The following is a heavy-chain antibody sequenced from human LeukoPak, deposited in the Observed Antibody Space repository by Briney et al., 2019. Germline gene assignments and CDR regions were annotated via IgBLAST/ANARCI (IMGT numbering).Heavy chain of an antibody. CDR2: MYLSGTT. Sequence: PSETLSLTCTVSGDSINSLDLWSWVRQPPGQGLEWIGEMYLSGTTHSNPSVKSRVTISIDKSKNQFFLNLSSVTAADTAVYYCAGLVGRYSSGLYYYYFDYWGQGTLVTVSS. CDR1: GDSINSLDL. J-gene: IGHJ4*02. CDR3: AGLVGRYSSGLYYYYFDY. V-gene: IGHV4-4*02. D-gene: IGHD3-22*01.